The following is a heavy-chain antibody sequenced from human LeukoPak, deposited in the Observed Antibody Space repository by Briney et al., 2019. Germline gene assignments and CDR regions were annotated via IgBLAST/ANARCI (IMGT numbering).Heavy chain of an antibody. CDR2: IYYSGST. J-gene: IGHJ4*02. Sequence: SETLSLTCTVSGGSISSGGYYWSWIRQHPGKGLEWIGYIYYSGSTYYNPSLKSRVTISVDTFKNQFSLKLSSVTAADTAVYYCATISSPAGRHYWGQGTLVTVSS. CDR3: ATISSPAGRHY. D-gene: IGHD3-3*02. V-gene: IGHV4-31*03. CDR1: GGSISSGGYY.